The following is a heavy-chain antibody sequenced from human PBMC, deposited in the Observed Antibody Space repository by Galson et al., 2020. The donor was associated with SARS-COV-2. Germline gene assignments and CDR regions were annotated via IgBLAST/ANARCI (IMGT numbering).Heavy chain of an antibody. V-gene: IGHV3-21*01. D-gene: IGHD2-21*02. CDR3: ARDLFGTIVVVTEDAFDI. CDR2: ISSSSSYI. CDR1: GFTFSSYS. J-gene: IGHJ3*02. Sequence: GGSLRLSCAASGFTFSSYSMNWVRQAPGKGLEWVSSISSSSSYIYYADSVKGRFTISRDNAKNSLYLQMNSLRAEDTAVYYCARDLFGTIVVVTEDAFDIWGQGTMVTVSS.